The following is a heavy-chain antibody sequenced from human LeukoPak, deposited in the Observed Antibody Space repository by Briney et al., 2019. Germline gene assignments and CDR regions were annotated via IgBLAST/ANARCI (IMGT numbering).Heavy chain of an antibody. D-gene: IGHD2-2*01. J-gene: IGHJ6*03. Sequence: GRSLRLSCAASGFTFSSYGMHWVRQAPGKGLEWVAVISYDGSNKYYADSVKGRFTISRDNSKNTLYLQMNSLRAEDTAVYYCARSRKGYQLLSTNRDYYYMDVWGKGTTVTLSS. CDR3: ARSRKGYQLLSTNRDYYYMDV. V-gene: IGHV3-30*03. CDR2: ISYDGSNK. CDR1: GFTFSSYG.